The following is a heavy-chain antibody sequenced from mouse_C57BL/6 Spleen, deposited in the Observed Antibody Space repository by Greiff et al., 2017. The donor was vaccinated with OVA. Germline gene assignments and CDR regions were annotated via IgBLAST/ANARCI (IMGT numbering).Heavy chain of an antibody. Sequence: LQQSGPGLVQPSQSLSITCTVSGFSLTSYGVHWVRQSPGKGLEWLGVIWRGGSTDYNAAFMSRLSITKDNSKSQVFFKMNSLQADDTAIYYCAKKWHEGSRYAMDYWGQGTSVTVSS. CDR2: IWRGGST. V-gene: IGHV2-5*01. CDR3: AKKWHEGSRYAMDY. J-gene: IGHJ4*01. CDR1: GFSLTSYG.